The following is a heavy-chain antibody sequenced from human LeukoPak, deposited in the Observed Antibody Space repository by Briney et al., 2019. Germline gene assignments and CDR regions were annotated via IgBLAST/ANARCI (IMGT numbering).Heavy chain of an antibody. V-gene: IGHV4-59*01. J-gene: IGHJ5*02. CDR3: ARGPLLRFLEWYPGWFDP. Sequence: SETLSLTCTVSGGSISSYYWSWIRQPPGKGLEWIGYIYYSGSTNYNPSLKSRVTISVDTSKNQFSLKLSSVTAADTAVYYCARGPLLRFLEWYPGWFDPWGQGTLVTVSS. CDR1: GGSISSYY. CDR2: IYYSGST. D-gene: IGHD3-3*01.